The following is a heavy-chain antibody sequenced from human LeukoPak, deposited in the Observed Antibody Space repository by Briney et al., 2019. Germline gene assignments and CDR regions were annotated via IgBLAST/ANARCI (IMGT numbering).Heavy chain of an antibody. D-gene: IGHD3-10*01. Sequence: PSQTLSLTCAVSGGSISSGGYSWSWIRQPPGTGLEWIGYIYHSGSTYYNPSLKSRVTISVDRSKNQFSLKLSSVTAADTAVYYCARSIMVRGVITPNWFDPWGQGTLVTVSS. J-gene: IGHJ5*02. CDR1: GGSISSGGYS. CDR3: ARSIMVRGVITPNWFDP. CDR2: IYHSGST. V-gene: IGHV4-30-2*01.